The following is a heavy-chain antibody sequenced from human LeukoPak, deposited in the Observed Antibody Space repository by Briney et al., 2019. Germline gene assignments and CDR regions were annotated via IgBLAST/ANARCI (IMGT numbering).Heavy chain of an antibody. CDR3: ASQVAVAGTVWCMDV. Sequence: PSETLSLTCTVSGYSISSGYYWGWIRPPPGKGLEWMGIIYYSGSTYYNPSLKSRVTISVDTSKNQFSLKLSSVTAADTAVYYCASQVAVAGTVWCMDVWGKGTTVTVSS. V-gene: IGHV4-38-2*02. CDR2: IYYSGST. J-gene: IGHJ6*03. D-gene: IGHD6-19*01. CDR1: GYSISSGYY.